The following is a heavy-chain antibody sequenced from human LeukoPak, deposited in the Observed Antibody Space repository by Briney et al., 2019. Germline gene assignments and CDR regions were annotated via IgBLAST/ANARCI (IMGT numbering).Heavy chain of an antibody. CDR1: GGSISSSSYY. CDR2: IYYSGST. CDR3: IRDRGYSSSSSDY. J-gene: IGHJ4*02. D-gene: IGHD6-6*01. Sequence: SETLSLTCTVSGGSISSSSYYWGWVRQPPGKGLEWIGSIYYSGSTYHNPSLKSRVTISVDTSKNQFSLKLSSVTAADTAVYYCIRDRGYSSSSSDYWGQGTLVTVSS. V-gene: IGHV4-39*01.